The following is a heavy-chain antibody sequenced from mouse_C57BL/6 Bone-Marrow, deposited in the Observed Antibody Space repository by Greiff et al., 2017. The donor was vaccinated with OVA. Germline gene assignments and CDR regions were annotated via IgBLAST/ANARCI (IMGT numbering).Heavy chain of an antibody. V-gene: IGHV1-69*01. CDR3: ARTYYYAMDY. CDR1: GYTFTSYW. CDR2: FDPSDSYT. J-gene: IGHJ4*01. Sequence: VQLQQPGAELVMPGASVKLSCKASGYTFTSYWMHWVKQRPGQGLEWIGEFDPSDSYTNYNQKFKGKSTLTVDKSSSTAYMQLSSLTSEDSAVYYCARTYYYAMDYWGQGTSVTVSS.